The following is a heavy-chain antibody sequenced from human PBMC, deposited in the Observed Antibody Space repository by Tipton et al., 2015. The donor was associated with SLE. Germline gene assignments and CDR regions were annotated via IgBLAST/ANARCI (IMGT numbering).Heavy chain of an antibody. D-gene: IGHD2-15*01. CDR1: GFTFNSYA. CDR2: ISGSGGTT. CDR3: AKGYLYCSGGSCFFDY. J-gene: IGHJ4*02. V-gene: IGHV3-23*01. Sequence: SLRLSCAASGFTFNSYAMTWVRQAPGKGLEWVSTISGSGGTTYYADSVKGRFTISRDNSKNTLYLQMNSLRAEDTAVYYCAKGYLYCSGGSCFFDYWGQGTLVTVSS.